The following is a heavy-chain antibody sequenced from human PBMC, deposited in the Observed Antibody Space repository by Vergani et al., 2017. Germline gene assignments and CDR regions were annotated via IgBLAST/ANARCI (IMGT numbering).Heavy chain of an antibody. CDR1: GFTFSSYS. CDR2: ISSSSSYI. D-gene: IGHD2-21*02. J-gene: IGHJ4*02. Sequence: VQLVESGGGVVQPGRSLRLSCAASGFTFSSYSMNWVRQAPGKGLEWVSSISSSSSYIYYADSVKGRFTISRDNAKNSLYLQMNSLRAEDTAVYYCAREGENCGGDCYLGGAGDQWDGAVYWGQGTLVTVSS. V-gene: IGHV3-21*01. CDR3: AREGENCGGDCYLGGAGDQWDGAVY.